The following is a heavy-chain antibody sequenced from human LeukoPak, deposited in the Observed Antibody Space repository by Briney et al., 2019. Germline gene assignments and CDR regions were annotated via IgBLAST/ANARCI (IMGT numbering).Heavy chain of an antibody. CDR2: ISYDGSNK. J-gene: IGHJ4*02. CDR1: GFTFSSYA. CDR3: ARGVYGYRDPLFDY. Sequence: GGSLRLSCAASGFTFSSYAMHWVRQAPGKGLEWVAVISYDGSNKYYADSVKGRFTISRDNSRNTLYLQMNSPRAEDTAVYYCARGVYGYRDPLFDYWGQGTLVTVSS. D-gene: IGHD5-24*01. V-gene: IGHV3-30-3*01.